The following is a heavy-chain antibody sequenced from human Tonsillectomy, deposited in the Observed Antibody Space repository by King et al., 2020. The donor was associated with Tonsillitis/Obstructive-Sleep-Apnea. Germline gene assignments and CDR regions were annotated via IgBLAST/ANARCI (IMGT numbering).Heavy chain of an antibody. CDR3: ARRGYYDSSGADDSFDI. Sequence: QLVQSGAEVKKTGESLKISCKGSGYSFTSYWIGWVRQMPGKGLEWRGIIYPGDSDTRYSPSFQGQVTISADKSISTAYLQWSSLKASDAAMYYCARRGYYDSSGADDSFDIWGQGTMVTVSS. D-gene: IGHD3-22*01. V-gene: IGHV5-51*03. CDR1: GYSFTSYW. CDR2: IYPGDSDT. J-gene: IGHJ3*02.